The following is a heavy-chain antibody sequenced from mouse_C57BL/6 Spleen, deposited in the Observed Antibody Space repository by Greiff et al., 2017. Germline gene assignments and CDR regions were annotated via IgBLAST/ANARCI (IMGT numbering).Heavy chain of an antibody. CDR3: ARAYDGYLDY. V-gene: IGHV5-17*01. CDR2: ISSGSSTI. J-gene: IGHJ2*01. CDR1: GFTFSDYG. Sequence: EVMLVESGGGLVKPGGSLKLSCAASGFTFSDYGMHWVRQAPEKGLEWVAYISSGSSTIYYADTVKGRFTISRDNAKTTLFLQMTSLRSEDTAMYYCARAYDGYLDYWGQGTTLTVSS. D-gene: IGHD2-3*01.